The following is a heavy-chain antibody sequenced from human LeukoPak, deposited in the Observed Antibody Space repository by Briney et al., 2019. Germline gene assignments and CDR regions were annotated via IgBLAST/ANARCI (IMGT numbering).Heavy chain of an antibody. V-gene: IGHV3-23*01. D-gene: IGHD3-22*01. CDR3: ASHGALYEIVVVITEFDY. Sequence: GGSLRLSCAASGFTFSSYAMSWVRQAPGKGLEWVSAISGSGGSTYYADSVKGRFTISRDNSKNTLYLQMNGLRAEDTAVYYCASHGALYEIVVVITEFDYWGQGTLVTVSS. J-gene: IGHJ4*02. CDR2: ISGSGGST. CDR1: GFTFSSYA.